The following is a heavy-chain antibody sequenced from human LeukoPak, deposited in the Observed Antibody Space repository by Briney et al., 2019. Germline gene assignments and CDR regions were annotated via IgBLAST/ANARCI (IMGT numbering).Heavy chain of an antibody. CDR3: ALSGYDPPPDY. J-gene: IGHJ4*02. CDR2: IYYSGST. CDR1: GGSISSSSYY. Sequence: PSETLSLTCTVSGGSISSSSYYWGWIRQPPGKGLEWIGSIYYSGSTYYNPSLKSRVTISVDTSKNQFSLKLSSVTAADTAVYYCALSGYDPPPDYWGQGTLVTVSS. D-gene: IGHD3-3*01. V-gene: IGHV4-39*01.